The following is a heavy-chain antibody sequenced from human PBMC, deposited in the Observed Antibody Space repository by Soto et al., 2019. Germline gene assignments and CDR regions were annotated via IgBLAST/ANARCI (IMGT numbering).Heavy chain of an antibody. CDR3: AHKGGFGYPES. Sequence: QITLKESGPMLVKPTQALTLPCTCSGFSLTTSGVGVGWIRQPPGKALEWLALVYWDDDKRYSPSLTNRLTLSRDTSKNQVVLTLTNVDPTDTGTYFCAHKGGFGYPESWGQGIMVTVSS. CDR2: VYWDDDK. V-gene: IGHV2-5*02. J-gene: IGHJ5*02. D-gene: IGHD5-18*01. CDR1: GFSLTTSGVG.